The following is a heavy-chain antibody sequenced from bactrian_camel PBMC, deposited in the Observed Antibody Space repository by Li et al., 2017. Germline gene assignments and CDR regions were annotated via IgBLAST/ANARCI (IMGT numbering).Heavy chain of an antibody. CDR3: AKGGRLTSVSDLAAGITY. V-gene: IGHV3S53*01. CDR1: GCTSSTYT. J-gene: IGHJ4*01. CDR2: VDSSGNT. Sequence: HVQLVESGGDLVQPGGSLRLSCVYSGCTSSTYTMAWFRQPPGKEREGVAAVDSSGNTNRADSVKGRFTISMDNAKNTLFLQMTSLKTEDTAVYYCAKGGRLTSVSDLAAGITYRGQGTQVTVS. D-gene: IGHD3*01.